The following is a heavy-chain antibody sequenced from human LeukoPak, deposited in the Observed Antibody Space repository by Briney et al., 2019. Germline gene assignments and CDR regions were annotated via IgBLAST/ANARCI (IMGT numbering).Heavy chain of an antibody. CDR1: GYTFTGYY. J-gene: IGHJ4*02. Sequence: ASVKVSCKASGYTFTGYYMHWVRQAPGQGLEWMGRINPNSGGTNYAQKFQGRVTMTRDTSISTAYMELSRLRSYDTAVYYCARVPYSSSWYGFDYWGQGTLVTVSS. CDR2: INPNSGGT. D-gene: IGHD6-13*01. CDR3: ARVPYSSSWYGFDY. V-gene: IGHV1-2*06.